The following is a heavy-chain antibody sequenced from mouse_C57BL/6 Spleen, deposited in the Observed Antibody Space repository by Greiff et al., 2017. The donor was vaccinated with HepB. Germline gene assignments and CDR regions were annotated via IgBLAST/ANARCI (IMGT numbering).Heavy chain of an antibody. Sequence: QVQLQQSGAELARPGASVKLSCKASGYPFTSYGISWVKQRTGQGLEWIGEIYPRSGNTYYNEKFKGKATLTADKSSSTTYMELRSLTSEDSAVYFCAREDYGTSSYYFDYWGQGTTLTVSS. CDR1: GYPFTSYG. V-gene: IGHV1-81*01. CDR3: AREDYGTSSYYFDY. CDR2: IYPRSGNT. J-gene: IGHJ2*01. D-gene: IGHD1-1*01.